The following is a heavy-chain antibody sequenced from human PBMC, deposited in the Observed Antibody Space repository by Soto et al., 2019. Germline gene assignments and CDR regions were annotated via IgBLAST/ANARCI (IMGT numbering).Heavy chain of an antibody. Sequence: GGSLRLACSASGFAFSRYGIHWVRQAPGKGLQYVSTINHNGTSTYYADCVKDRFTISRDNSKNAVYLQMSSLRPDDTAAYYCLSATYYYASGTYYKTLDSWGQGTLVTVSS. V-gene: IGHV3-64D*06. D-gene: IGHD3-10*01. J-gene: IGHJ4*02. CDR1: GFAFSRYG. CDR3: LSATYYYASGTYYKTLDS. CDR2: INHNGTST.